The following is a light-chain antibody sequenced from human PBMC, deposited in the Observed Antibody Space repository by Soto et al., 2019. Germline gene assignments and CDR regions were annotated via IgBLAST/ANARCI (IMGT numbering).Light chain of an antibody. CDR3: QHYNSYSEA. V-gene: IGKV1-5*03. CDR1: QTISSW. CDR2: KAS. Sequence: DIQMNQSPSTLSGSVGDRVTITCRASQTISSWLAWYQQKPGKALKLLIYKASTLKSGVPSRFSGSGSGTEFTLTISSLQPDDFATYYCQHYNSYSEAFGQGTKVDIK. J-gene: IGKJ1*01.